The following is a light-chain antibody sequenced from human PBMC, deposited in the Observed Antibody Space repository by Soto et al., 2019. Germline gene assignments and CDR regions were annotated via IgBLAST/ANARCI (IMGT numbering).Light chain of an antibody. V-gene: IGLV2-14*01. CDR1: SNDVGGYNY. Sequence: QSVLTQPASVSGSPGQSITISCTGTSNDVGGYNYVSWYQQHPGRAPKLMIYAVKNRPSGVSDRFSGSKSGNTASLTISGLQPEDEADYYGSSYTSIITGVFGGGTKLTVL. CDR3: SSYTSIITGV. J-gene: IGLJ3*02. CDR2: AVK.